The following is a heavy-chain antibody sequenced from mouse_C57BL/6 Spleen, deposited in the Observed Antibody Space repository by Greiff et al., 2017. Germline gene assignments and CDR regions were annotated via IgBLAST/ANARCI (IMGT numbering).Heavy chain of an antibody. CDR2: ISYDGSN. V-gene: IGHV3-6*01. J-gene: IGHJ2*01. Sequence: EVQVVESGPGLVKPSQSLSLTCSVTGYSITSGYYWNWIRQFPGNKLEWMGYISYDGSNNYNPSLKNRISITRDTSKNQFFLKLNSVTTEDTATYYCARLYDGKAYFDYWGQGTTLTVSS. CDR3: ARLYDGKAYFDY. D-gene: IGHD2-3*01. CDR1: GYSITSGYY.